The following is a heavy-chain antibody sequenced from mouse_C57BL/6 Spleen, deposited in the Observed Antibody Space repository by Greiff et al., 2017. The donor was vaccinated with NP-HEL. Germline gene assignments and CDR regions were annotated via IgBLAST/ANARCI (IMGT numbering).Heavy chain of an antibody. Sequence: EVHLVESGGGLVQPGGSLKLSCAASGFTFSDYGMAWVRQAPRKGPEWVAFISNLAYSIYYADTVTGRFTISRENAKNTLYLEMSSLRSEDTAMYYCARLEDWDGARAMDYWGQGTSVTVSS. V-gene: IGHV5-15*01. D-gene: IGHD4-1*01. J-gene: IGHJ4*01. CDR2: ISNLAYSI. CDR3: ARLEDWDGARAMDY. CDR1: GFTFSDYG.